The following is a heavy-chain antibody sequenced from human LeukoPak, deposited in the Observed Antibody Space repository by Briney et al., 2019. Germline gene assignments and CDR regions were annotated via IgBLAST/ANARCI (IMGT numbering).Heavy chain of an antibody. Sequence: SQTLSLTCTVSGGSISSGGYYWSWIRQHPGKGLEWIGYIYYSGSTNYNPSLKSRVTISVNTSKNQFSLKLSSATAADTAVYYCARVRDGYAFDYWGQGTLVTVSS. V-gene: IGHV4-31*03. CDR2: IYYSGST. CDR3: ARVRDGYAFDY. J-gene: IGHJ4*02. CDR1: GGSISSGGYY. D-gene: IGHD5-24*01.